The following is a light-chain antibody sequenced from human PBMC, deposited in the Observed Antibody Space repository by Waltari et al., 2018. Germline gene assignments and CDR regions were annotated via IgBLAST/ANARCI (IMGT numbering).Light chain of an antibody. Sequence: EIVMTQSPATLSVSPGDRATLSCRASESVSGNLAWYQQKPGQAPRLLIYGTVTRATGIPARFSGSGSGTEFTLSISSLQSEDFAVYHCQQYKMWPQTLGQGTKVEIK. V-gene: IGKV3-15*01. CDR3: QQYKMWPQT. CDR1: ESVSGN. CDR2: GTV. J-gene: IGKJ1*01.